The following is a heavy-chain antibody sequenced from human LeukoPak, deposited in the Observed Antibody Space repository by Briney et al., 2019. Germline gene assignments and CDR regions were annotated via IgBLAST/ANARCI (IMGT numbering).Heavy chain of an antibody. D-gene: IGHD6-19*01. CDR2: WTSGSI. V-gene: IGHV3-9*01. J-gene: IGHJ3*02. Sequence: WTSGSIGYAASVKCRFPISRDNAKNSLYLQMNSLRAEGTALYYCAKDIDSSDWYEGAFDIWGQGTMVTVSS. CDR3: AKDIDSSDWYEGAFDI.